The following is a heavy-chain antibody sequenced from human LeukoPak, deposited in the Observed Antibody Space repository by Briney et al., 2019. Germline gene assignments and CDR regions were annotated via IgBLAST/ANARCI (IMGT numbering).Heavy chain of an antibody. Sequence: GASVKVSCKASGYTFTSYGISWVRQAPGQGLEWMGWISAYNGNTNYAQKLQGRVTMTTDTSTSTAYMELRSLRAEDTAVYYCARDGIQLWLHPAFDIWGQGTMVTVSS. CDR1: GYTFTSYG. D-gene: IGHD5-18*01. J-gene: IGHJ3*02. CDR2: ISAYNGNT. CDR3: ARDGIQLWLHPAFDI. V-gene: IGHV1-18*01.